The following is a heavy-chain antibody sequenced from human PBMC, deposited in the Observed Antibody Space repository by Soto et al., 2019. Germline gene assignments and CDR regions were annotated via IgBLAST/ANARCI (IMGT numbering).Heavy chain of an antibody. CDR3: ARSYYEGGSCPETSYYGISV. Sequence: DSVQVSCTASGYPFTGYYMHWLRQAPGQGLEWMGWINPNSGGTNYAQKFQGRVTMTRDMSISTAYMELSRLRSDDTAVYYCARSYYEGGSCPETSYYGISVPGQGTMVTVCS. J-gene: IGHJ6*02. V-gene: IGHV1-2*02. CDR2: INPNSGGT. D-gene: IGHD3-16*01. CDR1: GYPFTGYY.